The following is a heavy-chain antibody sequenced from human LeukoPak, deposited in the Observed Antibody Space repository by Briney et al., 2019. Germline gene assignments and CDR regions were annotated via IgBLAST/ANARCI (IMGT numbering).Heavy chain of an antibody. CDR2: ISAYNGNT. Sequence: ASVKVSCKASGYTFTNYGISWVRQAPGQGLEWMGWISAYNGNTNYAQKLQGRVTMTTDTSTSTAYMELRSLRSDDTAVYYCAAAVYGSGSYSYFDYWGQGTLVTVSS. V-gene: IGHV1-18*01. J-gene: IGHJ4*02. CDR3: AAAVYGSGSYSYFDY. CDR1: GYTFTNYG. D-gene: IGHD3-10*01.